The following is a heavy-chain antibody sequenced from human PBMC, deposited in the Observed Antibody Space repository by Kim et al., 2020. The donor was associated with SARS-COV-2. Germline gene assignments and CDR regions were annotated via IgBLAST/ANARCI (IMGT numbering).Heavy chain of an antibody. V-gene: IGHV3-7*01. J-gene: IGHJ6*03. CDR1: GFTFSSYW. Sequence: GGSLRLSCAASGFTFSSYWMSWVRQAPGKGLEWVANIKQDGSEKYYVDSVKGRFTISRDNAKNSLYLQMNSLRAEDTAVYYCARWKQYYDFWSGPSALNYMDVWGKGTPVTVSS. CDR2: IKQDGSEK. CDR3: ARWKQYYDFWSGPSALNYMDV. D-gene: IGHD3-3*01.